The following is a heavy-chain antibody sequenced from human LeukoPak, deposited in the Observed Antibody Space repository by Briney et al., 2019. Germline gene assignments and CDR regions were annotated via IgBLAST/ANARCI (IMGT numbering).Heavy chain of an antibody. CDR3: TSTSIAARRASY. Sequence: GGSLRLSCAASGFTFSSYSMNWVRQAPGKGLEWVSSISSRSSYIYYADSVKGRFTISRDNAKNSLYLQMNSLRAEDTAVYYCTSTSIAARRASYWGQGTLVTVSS. D-gene: IGHD6-6*01. J-gene: IGHJ4*02. V-gene: IGHV3-21*01. CDR2: ISSRSSYI. CDR1: GFTFSSYS.